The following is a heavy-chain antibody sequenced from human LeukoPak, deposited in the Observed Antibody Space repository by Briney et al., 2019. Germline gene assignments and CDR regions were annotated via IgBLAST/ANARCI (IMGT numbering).Heavy chain of an antibody. D-gene: IGHD6-6*01. CDR3: AKDPSIAYRGGAFDI. CDR1: GFTFSSDA. V-gene: IGHV3-23*01. Sequence: GGSLRLSCAASGFTFSSDAMSWVRQAPGKGLEWVSAISGSGGSTYYADSVKGRFTISRDNSKNTLYLQMNSLRAEDTAVYYCAKDPSIAYRGGAFDIWGQGTMVTVSS. J-gene: IGHJ3*02. CDR2: ISGSGGST.